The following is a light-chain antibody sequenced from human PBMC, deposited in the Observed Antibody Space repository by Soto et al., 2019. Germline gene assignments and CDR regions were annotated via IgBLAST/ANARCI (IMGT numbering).Light chain of an antibody. V-gene: IGLV6-57*04. J-gene: IGLJ2*01. Sequence: NFMLTQPHSVSESPGKTVTISCTRSSGSIASNYVQWYQQRPGSAPTTVIYEDNQRPSGVPDRFSGSIDSSSNSASLTISGLKTEDEADYYCQSYHSSNHGVVFGGGTKVTVL. CDR2: EDN. CDR3: QSYHSSNHGVV. CDR1: SGSIASNY.